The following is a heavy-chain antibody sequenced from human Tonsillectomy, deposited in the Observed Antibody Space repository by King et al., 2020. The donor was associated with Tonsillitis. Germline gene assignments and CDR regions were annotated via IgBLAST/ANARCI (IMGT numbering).Heavy chain of an antibody. V-gene: IGHV4-59*01. J-gene: IGHJ2*01. CDR3: ARECSSRWVRYWYFDL. D-gene: IGHD6-19*01. CDR2: IYYSGST. Sequence: QLQESGPGLVKPSETLSLTCTVSGGSISSYYWSWIRQPPGKGLEWIGYIYYSGSTNYNPSLKSRVTISVDTSKNQFSLKLTSVTAADTAVYYCARECSSRWVRYWYFDLWGRGPLVTVSS. CDR1: GGSISSYY.